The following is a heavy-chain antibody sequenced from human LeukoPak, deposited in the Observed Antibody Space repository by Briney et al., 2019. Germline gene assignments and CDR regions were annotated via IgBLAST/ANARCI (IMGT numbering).Heavy chain of an antibody. CDR3: ARDEGPTLVPAAMARPDY. D-gene: IGHD2-2*01. J-gene: IGHJ4*02. V-gene: IGHV1-18*01. CDR1: GYTFTSYG. CDR2: ISAYNGNT. Sequence: GASVKVSCNASGYTFTSYGISWVRQAPGQGLEWMGWISAYNGNTNYAQKLQGRVTMTTDTSTSTAYMELRSLRSDDTAVYYCARDEGPTLVPAAMARPDYWGQGTLVTVSS.